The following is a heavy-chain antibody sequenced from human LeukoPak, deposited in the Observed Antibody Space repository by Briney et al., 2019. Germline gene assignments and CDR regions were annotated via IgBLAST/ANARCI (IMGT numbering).Heavy chain of an antibody. CDR2: IYHSGST. J-gene: IGHJ6*03. V-gene: IGHV4-59*08. Sequence: SETLSLTCTVSGGSISSYYWSWIRQPPGKGLEWIGSIYHSGSTYYNPSLKSRVTISVDTSKNQFSLKLSSVTAADTAVYYCARRPYYYYYMDVWGKGTTVTVSS. CDR3: ARRPYYYYYMDV. CDR1: GGSISSYY.